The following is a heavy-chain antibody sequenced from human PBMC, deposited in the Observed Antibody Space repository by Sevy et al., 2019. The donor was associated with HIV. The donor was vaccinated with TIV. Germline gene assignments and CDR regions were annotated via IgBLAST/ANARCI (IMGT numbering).Heavy chain of an antibody. Sequence: SETLSLTCAVSGGSISSVNWWHWVRQPPGKGLEWIGEIYHSGSTNYNPSLKSRVTISVDNSKNQFSLKLSSVTAADTAVYYCARGGETPRGFDPWGQGSLDTVSS. CDR3: ARGGETPRGFDP. D-gene: IGHD3-16*01. J-gene: IGHJ5*02. CDR1: GGSISSVNW. CDR2: IYHSGST. V-gene: IGHV4-4*02.